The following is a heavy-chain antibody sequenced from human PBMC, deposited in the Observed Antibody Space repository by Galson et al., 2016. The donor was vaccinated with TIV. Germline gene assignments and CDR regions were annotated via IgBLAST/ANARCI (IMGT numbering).Heavy chain of an antibody. J-gene: IGHJ3*02. Sequence: SLRLSCAASGFTLGHYAVNWFRQAPGKGLEWVGFITSKTYGATTEYAASVKGRFTISRDDSRNIAYLQMNSLKTEDTALYYCTRTAMGSTRNAFDIWGQG. D-gene: IGHD1-1*01. V-gene: IGHV3-49*03. CDR3: TRTAMGSTRNAFDI. CDR2: ITSKTYGATT. CDR1: GFTLGHYA.